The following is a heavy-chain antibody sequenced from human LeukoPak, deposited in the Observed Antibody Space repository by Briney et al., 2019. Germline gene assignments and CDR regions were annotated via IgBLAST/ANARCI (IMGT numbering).Heavy chain of an antibody. V-gene: IGHV1-2*02. CDR1: GYPFTGYY. D-gene: IGHD4-17*01. CDR2: VNPRNGGT. J-gene: IGHJ4*02. CDR3: ARDRYTVTDSVWLNY. Sequence: GASVKVSCKASGYPFTGYYVHWVRQAPGHGLEWMGWVNPRNGGTHSAQKFQGRVGMTGDTSITTAYMELSSLTSDDTAVYYCARDRYTVTDSVWLNYWGQGTLVTVSS.